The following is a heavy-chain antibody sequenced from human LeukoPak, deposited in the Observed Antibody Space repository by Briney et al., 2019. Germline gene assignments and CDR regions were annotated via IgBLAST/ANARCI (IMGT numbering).Heavy chain of an antibody. Sequence: SGGSLRLSCTASGFTFSDYYMSWVRQAPGKGLEWVSYISSSGSTIYYADSVKGRFTISRDNAKSSLYLQMNSLRAEDTAVYYCTREGYSNPFDYWGQGTLVTVSS. V-gene: IGHV3-11*01. D-gene: IGHD6-13*01. J-gene: IGHJ4*02. CDR2: ISSSGSTI. CDR3: TREGYSNPFDY. CDR1: GFTFSDYY.